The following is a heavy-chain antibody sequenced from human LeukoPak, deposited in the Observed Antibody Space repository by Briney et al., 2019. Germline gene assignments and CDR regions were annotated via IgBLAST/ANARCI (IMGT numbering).Heavy chain of an antibody. CDR1: GYSITTGNY. CDR2: IYHIGTIYHNGTT. D-gene: IGHD3-22*01. V-gene: IGHV4-38-2*01. Sequence: KPSETLSLTCAVSGYSITTGNYWGWGREPPGQGLEGIESIYHIGTIYHNGTTYYNLSLKSGDTIYLETFKMHFPLKVSSVTASDTAVYYCARLIPSFYYDSSGYSYFDSWGQGILVTVSS. CDR3: ARLIPSFYYDSSGYSYFDS. J-gene: IGHJ4*02.